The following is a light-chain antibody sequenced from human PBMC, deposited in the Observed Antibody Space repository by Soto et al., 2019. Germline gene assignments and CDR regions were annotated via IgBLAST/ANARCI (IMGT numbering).Light chain of an antibody. CDR2: DAS. CDR3: QQRNNWRIS. CDR1: PSVSNY. V-gene: IGKV3-11*01. J-gene: IGKJ2*01. Sequence: EVVLTQSPATLSLSPGERATISCRASPSVSNYLAWYQQKPCQAPRLLIYDASKRATGLPARFSGSGSGPDFTLTISSLEPEDFAVYYCQQRNNWRISFGQVTKLEIK.